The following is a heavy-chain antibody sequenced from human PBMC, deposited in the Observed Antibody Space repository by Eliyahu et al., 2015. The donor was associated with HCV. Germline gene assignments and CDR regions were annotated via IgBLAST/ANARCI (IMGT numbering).Heavy chain of an antibody. D-gene: IGHD6-19*01. Sequence: QVQLQESGPGLVKPSETLSLTCTVSGGSITTYYWXWIRXAPGEGLEWVGYIHYSGSTNYNPSHKSRVTISLDTSKNQFSLNLTSVTAADTAIYYCASGGGGIAVAGTGGWFDPWGQGTLVTVSS. J-gene: IGHJ5*02. CDR3: ASGGGGIAVAGTGGWFDP. V-gene: IGHV4-59*01. CDR1: GGSITTYY. CDR2: IHYSGST.